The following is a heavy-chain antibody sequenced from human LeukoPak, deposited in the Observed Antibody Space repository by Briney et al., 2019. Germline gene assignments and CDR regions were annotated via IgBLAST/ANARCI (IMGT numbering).Heavy chain of an antibody. CDR2: ISGSGGST. J-gene: IGHJ6*03. CDR3: AKDLGNYYYMDV. V-gene: IGHV3-23*01. Sequence: GGSLRLSCAASGFTFSSYAMSWVRQAPGKGLEWVSAISGSGGSTYCADSVKGRFTISRDNSKNTLYLQMNSLRAEDTAVYYCAKDLGNYYYMDVWGKGTTVTISS. CDR1: GFTFSSYA.